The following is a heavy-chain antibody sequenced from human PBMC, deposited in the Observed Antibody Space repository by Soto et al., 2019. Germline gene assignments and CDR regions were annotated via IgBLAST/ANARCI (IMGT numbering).Heavy chain of an antibody. CDR2: ISGSGGST. CDR1: GFTFSSYA. V-gene: IGHV3-23*01. Sequence: GGSLRLSCAASGFTFSSYAMSWVRQAPGKGLEWVSAISGSGGSTYYADSVKGRFTISRDNSKNTLYLQMNSLRAEDTAVYYCAKDRQYYDFWSGYLATDAFDIWGQGTMVTVSS. CDR3: AKDRQYYDFWSGYLATDAFDI. D-gene: IGHD3-3*01. J-gene: IGHJ3*02.